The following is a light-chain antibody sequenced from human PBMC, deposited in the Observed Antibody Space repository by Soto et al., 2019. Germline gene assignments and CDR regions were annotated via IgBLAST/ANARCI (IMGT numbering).Light chain of an antibody. CDR1: HTITRY. CDR3: QQSYNSPFN. Sequence: DIQMTQSPSSLSASVGDRVTITCRASHTITRYLNWYQQKSGQAPKLLINAASTLRGGVPSRFSGSGSGTDFTLTIDSLQPDDFATYYCQQSYNSPFNFGPGTKVDMK. J-gene: IGKJ3*01. CDR2: AAS. V-gene: IGKV1-39*01.